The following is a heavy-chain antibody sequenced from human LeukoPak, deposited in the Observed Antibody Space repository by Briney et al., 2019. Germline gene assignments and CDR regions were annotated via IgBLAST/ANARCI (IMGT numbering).Heavy chain of an antibody. D-gene: IGHD3-10*01. CDR3: ARGDFVTMVRGVRADYTLDY. J-gene: IGHJ4*02. V-gene: IGHV1-18*01. Sequence: GASVKVSCKASGYTFTSYGISWLRQAPGQGLEWMGWISAYNGNTNYAQKLQGRVTMTTDTSTSTAYMELRSLRSDDTAVYYCARGDFVTMVRGVRADYTLDYWGQGTLVTVSS. CDR1: GYTFTSYG. CDR2: ISAYNGNT.